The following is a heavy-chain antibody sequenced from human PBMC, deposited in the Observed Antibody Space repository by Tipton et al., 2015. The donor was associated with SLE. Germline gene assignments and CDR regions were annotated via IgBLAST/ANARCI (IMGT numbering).Heavy chain of an antibody. Sequence: TLSLTCTVSGGSISSTSDYWGWIRQPPGKGLEWIGSIYYSGSTFHNPSLRSRVTISVDTSKNQFSLKLTSVTAAGTAVYYCARAVAGNSEYFDYWGHGTLVTVSS. D-gene: IGHD6-19*01. CDR2: IYYSGST. CDR3: ARAVAGNSEYFDY. J-gene: IGHJ4*01. CDR1: GGSISSTSDY. V-gene: IGHV4-39*07.